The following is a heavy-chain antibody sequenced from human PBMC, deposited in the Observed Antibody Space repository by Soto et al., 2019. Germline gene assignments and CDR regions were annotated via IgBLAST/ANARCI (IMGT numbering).Heavy chain of an antibody. Sequence: EVQLLESGGGLVQPGGSLRLSCAASRFTFSSYAMSWVRQAPGKGLEWLSGTRDSGAITYYADSVKGRFTVSRDNSKNTLYLQMNSLRAEDTAVYYCAKARCGGNCFYAVDVWGQGTTVTVSS. J-gene: IGHJ6*02. CDR3: AKARCGGNCFYAVDV. V-gene: IGHV3-23*01. CDR1: RFTFSSYA. CDR2: TRDSGAIT. D-gene: IGHD2-15*01.